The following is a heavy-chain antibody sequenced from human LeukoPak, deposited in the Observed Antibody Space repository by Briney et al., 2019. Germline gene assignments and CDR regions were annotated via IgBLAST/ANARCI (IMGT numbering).Heavy chain of an antibody. D-gene: IGHD6-13*01. Sequence: SETLSLTCTVSGGSISSHYWSWIRQPPGKGLEWIGYIYYSGSTNYNPSLKSRVTISVDTSKNQFSLKLSSVTAADTTVYYCARAMYSSSWFRPEDYYYYGMDVWGQGTTVTVSS. CDR3: ARAMYSSSWFRPEDYYYYGMDV. J-gene: IGHJ6*02. V-gene: IGHV4-59*11. CDR2: IYYSGST. CDR1: GGSISSHY.